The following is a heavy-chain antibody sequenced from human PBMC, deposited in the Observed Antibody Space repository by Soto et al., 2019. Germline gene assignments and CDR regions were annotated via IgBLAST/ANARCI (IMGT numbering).Heavy chain of an antibody. Sequence: ASVKVSCKASGYTFTSYGISWVRQAPGQGLEWMGWISAYNGNTNYAQKLQGRVTMTTDTSTSTAYMELRSLRSDDTAVYYCARATTFHCSSTSCYISPYFDYWGQGNLFTVSS. D-gene: IGHD2-2*01. J-gene: IGHJ4*02. CDR3: ARATTFHCSSTSCYISPYFDY. V-gene: IGHV1-18*01. CDR2: ISAYNGNT. CDR1: GYTFTSYG.